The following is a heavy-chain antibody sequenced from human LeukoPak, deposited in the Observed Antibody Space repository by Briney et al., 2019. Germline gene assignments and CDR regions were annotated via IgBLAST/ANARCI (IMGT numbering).Heavy chain of an antibody. CDR1: GGSFSGYY. J-gene: IGHJ4*02. D-gene: IGHD3-10*01. V-gene: IGHV4-34*01. Sequence: SETLSLTCAVYGGSFSGYYWSWIRQPPGKGLEWIGEINHSGSTNYNPSLKSRVTISVDTSKNQFSLKLSSVTAADTAVYYCARGEAYYGSGSYGTGDFDYWGQGTLVTVSS. CDR3: ARGEAYYGSGSYGTGDFDY. CDR2: INHSGST.